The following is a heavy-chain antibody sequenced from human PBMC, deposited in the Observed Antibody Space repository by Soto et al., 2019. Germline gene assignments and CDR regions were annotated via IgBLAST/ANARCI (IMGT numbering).Heavy chain of an antibody. CDR3: ASGYSSGWYGDAFDI. V-gene: IGHV3-30-3*01. D-gene: IGHD6-19*01. J-gene: IGHJ3*02. CDR1: GFTFSSYA. Sequence: GGSLRLSCAASGFTFSSYAMHWVRQAPGKGLEWVAVISYDGSNKYYADSVKGRFTISRDNSKNTLYLQMNSLRAEDTAVYYCASGYSSGWYGDAFDIWGQGTMVTVSS. CDR2: ISYDGSNK.